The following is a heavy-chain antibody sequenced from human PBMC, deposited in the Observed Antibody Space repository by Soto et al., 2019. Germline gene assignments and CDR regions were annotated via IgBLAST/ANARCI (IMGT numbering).Heavy chain of an antibody. J-gene: IGHJ4*02. D-gene: IGHD1-7*01. Sequence: QVQLQESGPGLVQPSETLSLTCTVSGGSIRSYFWSWIRQPKGTGLEWIGYISYSGSTTYNPSLRSRVSISGDKSRNQFALRLSSVTAADTAVYYCAGHNPKDNWNYDYWGQGALVTVSS. V-gene: IGHV4-59*08. CDR1: GGSIRSYF. CDR3: AGHNPKDNWNYDY. CDR2: ISYSGST.